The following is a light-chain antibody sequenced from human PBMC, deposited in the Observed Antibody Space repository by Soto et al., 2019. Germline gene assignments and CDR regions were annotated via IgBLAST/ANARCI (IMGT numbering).Light chain of an antibody. Sequence: DIQMTQFPSSLSASAGERVTITCRASQSVSTYLSWYVQEPGNAPKLLIYGVSKLESGIAPRFTGSGLATEFTLTINSLQPEDFAVYFCQQTYMVPYTFGQGTKVEI. CDR1: QSVSTY. J-gene: IGKJ2*01. CDR2: GVS. CDR3: QQTYMVPYT. V-gene: IGKV1-39*01.